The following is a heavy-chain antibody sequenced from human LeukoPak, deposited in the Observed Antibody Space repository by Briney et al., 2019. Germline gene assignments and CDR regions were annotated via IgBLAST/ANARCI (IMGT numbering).Heavy chain of an antibody. V-gene: IGHV3-30*04. CDR3: ARRLRRNYFDY. CDR1: GFTFSSYA. D-gene: IGHD4-17*01. Sequence: GGSLRLSCAASGFTFSSYAMHWVRQAPGKGLEWVAVISYDGSNKYYADSVKGRFTISRDNSKNSLYLQMNSLRAEDTAVYYCARRLRRNYFDYWGQGTLVTVSS. CDR2: ISYDGSNK. J-gene: IGHJ4*02.